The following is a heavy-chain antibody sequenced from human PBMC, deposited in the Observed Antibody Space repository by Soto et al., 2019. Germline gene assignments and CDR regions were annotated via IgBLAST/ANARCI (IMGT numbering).Heavy chain of an antibody. Sequence: GGSLRLSCAASGFTFSSYAMHWVRQAPGKGLEWVAVISYDGSSKYYADSVKGRFTISRDNSKNTLYLQMNSLRAEDTAVYYCAKDLGTRRITIFGVAQYWGQGTLVTVSS. J-gene: IGHJ4*02. D-gene: IGHD3-3*01. CDR1: GFTFSSYA. CDR3: AKDLGTRRITIFGVAQY. CDR2: ISYDGSSK. V-gene: IGHV3-30-3*01.